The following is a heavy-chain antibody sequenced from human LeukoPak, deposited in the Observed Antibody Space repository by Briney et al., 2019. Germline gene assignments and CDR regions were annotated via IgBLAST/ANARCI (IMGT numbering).Heavy chain of an antibody. D-gene: IGHD6-19*01. Sequence: SETLSLTCSVSGGSISSSSHYWGWIRQPPGKGLEWIGHIFSSGTTYYTPSLQSRVTISADTSKNQFSLKVNSVSAADTAVYYCARRNSGWPFVWWGPGSLVTVSS. CDR2: IFSSGTT. CDR1: GGSISSSSHY. J-gene: IGHJ4*02. CDR3: ARRNSGWPFVW. V-gene: IGHV4-39*01.